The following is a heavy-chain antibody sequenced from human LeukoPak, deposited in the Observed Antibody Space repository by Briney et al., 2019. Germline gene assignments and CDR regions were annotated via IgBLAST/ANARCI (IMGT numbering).Heavy chain of an antibody. CDR3: GRGGGEGYTAMVLY. J-gene: IGHJ4*02. V-gene: IGHV3-23*01. Sequence: GGSLRLSCAASGFTFSSSAMSWVRQVPGKGLEWVSGISASGGSTSYADSVRGRFTISRDNSKNTLYVQMNSLRDEDTAVYYWGRGGGEGYTAMVLYWGQGTVVTVSS. CDR2: ISASGGST. D-gene: IGHD5-18*01. CDR1: GFTFSSSA.